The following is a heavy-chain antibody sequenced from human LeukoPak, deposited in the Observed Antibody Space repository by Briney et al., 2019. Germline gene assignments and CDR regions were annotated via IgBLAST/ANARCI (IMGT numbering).Heavy chain of an antibody. V-gene: IGHV3-53*05. Sequence: PGASLRLSCAASGFTFSSYAMNWVLQVPGKGLEWVSVLYSGGTTFYADSVKGRFTISRDNSMNTLYLQMKSLRPEDTAVYYCASPGPGGAAAGLFDYWGQGTLVTVSS. CDR3: ASPGPGGAAAGLFDY. CDR2: LYSGGTT. CDR1: GFTFSSYA. J-gene: IGHJ4*02. D-gene: IGHD6-13*01.